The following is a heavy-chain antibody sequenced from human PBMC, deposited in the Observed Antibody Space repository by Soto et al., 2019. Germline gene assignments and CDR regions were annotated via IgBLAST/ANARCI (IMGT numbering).Heavy chain of an antibody. Sequence: EVQLLESGGGLVQPGGSLRLSCAASGFTFSSYAMSWVRQAPGKGLEWVSAISGSGGSTYAADSVKGLFTISRDNAKNTLSLQMNSMRAEDTAVYYCAKIPITIFGVVIIPYYYYMDVWGKGTTVTVSS. CDR3: AKIPITIFGVVIIPYYYYMDV. CDR1: GFTFSSYA. CDR2: ISGSGGST. D-gene: IGHD3-3*01. V-gene: IGHV3-23*01. J-gene: IGHJ6*03.